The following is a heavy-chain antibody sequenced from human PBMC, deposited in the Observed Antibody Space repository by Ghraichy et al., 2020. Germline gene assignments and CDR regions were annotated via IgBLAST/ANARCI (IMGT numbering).Heavy chain of an antibody. D-gene: IGHD6-19*01. Sequence: GGSLRLSCAASGFTFSSYSMNWVRQAPGKGLEWVSSISSSSSYIYYADSVKGRFTISRDNAKNSLYLQMNSLRAEDTAVYYCARGLGWQWLKTATGDYYYYMDVWGKGTTVTVSS. CDR2: ISSSSSYI. CDR3: ARGLGWQWLKTATGDYYYYMDV. CDR1: GFTFSSYS. V-gene: IGHV3-21*01. J-gene: IGHJ6*03.